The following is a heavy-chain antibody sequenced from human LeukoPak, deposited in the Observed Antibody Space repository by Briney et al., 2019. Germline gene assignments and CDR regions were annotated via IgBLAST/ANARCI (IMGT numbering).Heavy chain of an antibody. V-gene: IGHV4-31*03. CDR1: GGSISSGGYY. Sequence: SETLSLTCTVSGGSISSGGYYWSWIRQHPGTGLEWIGYIYYSGSTYYNPSLKSRVTISVDTSKNQFSLKLSSVTAADTAVYYCARDSGSSSWYEIDYWGQGTLVTASS. D-gene: IGHD6-13*01. J-gene: IGHJ4*02. CDR3: ARDSGSSSWYEIDY. CDR2: IYYSGST.